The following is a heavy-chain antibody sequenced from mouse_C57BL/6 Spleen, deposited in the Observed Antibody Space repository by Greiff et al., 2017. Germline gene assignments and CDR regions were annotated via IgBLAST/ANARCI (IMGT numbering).Heavy chain of an antibody. J-gene: IGHJ3*01. D-gene: IGHD2-13*01. CDR2: IDPEDGDT. CDR1: GFNFKDYC. CDR3: TTGSSDYVEWFAY. Sequence: EVQLQQSGAELVRPGASVKLSCTASGFNFKDYCMHWVKQRPEQGLEWIGRIDPEDGDTDYAPKFQGKATMTADTSSNTAYLQLSSLTSEDTAVYYCTTGSSDYVEWFAYWGQGTLVTVSA. V-gene: IGHV14-1*01.